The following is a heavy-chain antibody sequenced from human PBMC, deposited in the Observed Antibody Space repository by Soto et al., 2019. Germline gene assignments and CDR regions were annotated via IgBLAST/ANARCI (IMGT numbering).Heavy chain of an antibody. CDR3: AHTLYGSGSYYSGVDAFDI. D-gene: IGHD3-10*01. CDR1: GFSLSTSGVG. Sequence: QITLKESGPTLVKPTQTLTLTCTFSGFSLSTSGVGVGWIRQPPGKALEWLALIYWDDDKRYSPSLKSRLTITKATSKNQLVLTMTNMDPVDTATYYCAHTLYGSGSYYSGVDAFDIWGQGTMVTVSS. J-gene: IGHJ3*02. CDR2: IYWDDDK. V-gene: IGHV2-5*02.